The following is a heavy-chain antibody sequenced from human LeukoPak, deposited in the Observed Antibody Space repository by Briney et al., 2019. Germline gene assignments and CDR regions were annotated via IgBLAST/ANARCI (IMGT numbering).Heavy chain of an antibody. Sequence: PGGSLRLSCAASGFTFSSYWMSWVRQAPGKGLEWVANIKQDGSEKYYVDSVKGRFTISRDNAKNSLYLQMNSLRAEDTAVYYCARNIKSGYCSGGSCPQLFDYRGQGTLVTVSS. CDR1: GFTFSSYW. V-gene: IGHV3-7*03. CDR2: IKQDGSEK. D-gene: IGHD2-15*01. J-gene: IGHJ4*02. CDR3: ARNIKSGYCSGGSCPQLFDY.